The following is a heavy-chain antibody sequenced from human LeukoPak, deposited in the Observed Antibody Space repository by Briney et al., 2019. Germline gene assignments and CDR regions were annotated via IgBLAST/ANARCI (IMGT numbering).Heavy chain of an antibody. V-gene: IGHV3-23*01. D-gene: IGHD6-25*01. CDR1: GFTFSAYV. Sequence: GGSPRLSCAASGFTFSAYVMSWVRQAPGKGLEWVSSIRGIGDTYYADSVKGRFTISRDNSKNTLSLQMNSMRAEDTALYYCAKDTANLWFDLWGQGTLVTVSS. CDR3: AKDTANLWFDL. CDR2: IRGIGDT. J-gene: IGHJ5*02.